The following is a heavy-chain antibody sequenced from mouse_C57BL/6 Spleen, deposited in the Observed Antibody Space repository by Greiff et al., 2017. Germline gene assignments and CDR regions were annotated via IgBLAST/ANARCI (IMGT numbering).Heavy chain of an antibody. CDR1: GYTFTSYW. V-gene: IGHV1-69*01. Sequence: VQLQQSGPELVRPGTSVKMSCKASGYTFTSYWMHWVKQRPGQGLAWIGEIDPSDSYTNYNQKFKGKSTLTVDKSSSTAYMQRSGVTSEDTAVYYGAREDGNSPWWYFDVWGTGTTVTVSS. J-gene: IGHJ1*03. D-gene: IGHD1-1*01. CDR3: AREDGNSPWWYFDV. CDR2: IDPSDSYT.